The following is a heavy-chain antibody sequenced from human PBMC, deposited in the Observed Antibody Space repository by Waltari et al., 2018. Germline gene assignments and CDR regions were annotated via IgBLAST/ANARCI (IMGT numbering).Heavy chain of an antibody. CDR3: ARGPYKYPFDY. D-gene: IGHD2-2*01. J-gene: IGHJ4*02. V-gene: IGHV4-34*01. CDR2: INHVGSA. CDR1: GGSFSGYY. Sequence: QVQLQQWGAGLLKPSETLSLTCAVYGGSFSGYYWSWFRTPPGKGLEWMGEINHVGSAICNPSLNSRVTISVDTSKNQFPLNLSSVTAADTAVYDCARGPYKYPFDYWGQGTLVTVSS.